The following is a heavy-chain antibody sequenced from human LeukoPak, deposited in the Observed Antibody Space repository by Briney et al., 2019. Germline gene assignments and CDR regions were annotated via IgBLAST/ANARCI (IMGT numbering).Heavy chain of an antibody. V-gene: IGHV3-33*06. CDR3: AKDRGVVRGVDY. CDR1: GFTLSAHG. Sequence: GGSLGLSCAASGFTLSAHGMHWVRQAPGKGLEWVALTWYDGSSEYYAASVKGRLTISRDNSKNTLYLQMNSLRAEDTAVYYCAKDRGVVRGVDYWGQGTLVTVSS. CDR2: TWYDGSSE. J-gene: IGHJ4*02. D-gene: IGHD3-10*01.